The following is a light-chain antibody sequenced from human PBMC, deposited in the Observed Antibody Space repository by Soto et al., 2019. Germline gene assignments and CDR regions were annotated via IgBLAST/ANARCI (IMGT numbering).Light chain of an antibody. CDR2: DAS. Sequence: EIVLTQSPATLSLSPGERATLSCRASQSVSSYLAWYQQSPGQAPRLLIYDASNRATGIPARFSGSGSGTDFTLTIGSLEPEEFAVYYCQQRSNWPYTFGQGTKLEIK. J-gene: IGKJ2*01. CDR1: QSVSSY. CDR3: QQRSNWPYT. V-gene: IGKV3-11*01.